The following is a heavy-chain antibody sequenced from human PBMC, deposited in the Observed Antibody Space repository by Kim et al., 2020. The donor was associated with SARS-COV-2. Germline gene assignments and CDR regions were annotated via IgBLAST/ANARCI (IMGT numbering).Heavy chain of an antibody. J-gene: IGHJ4*02. CDR1: GFTFSSYG. CDR3: ARDHAVIGETYYYGSGSLDY. CDR2: IWYDGSNK. D-gene: IGHD3-10*01. Sequence: GGSLRLSCAASGFTFSSYGMHWVRQAPGKGLEWVAVIWYDGSNKYYADSVKGRFTISRDNSKNTLYLQMNSLRAEDTAVYYCARDHAVIGETYYYGSGSLDYWGQGTLVTVSS. V-gene: IGHV3-33*01.